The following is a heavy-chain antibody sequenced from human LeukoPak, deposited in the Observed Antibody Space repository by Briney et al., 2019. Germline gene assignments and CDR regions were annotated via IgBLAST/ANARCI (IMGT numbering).Heavy chain of an antibody. CDR2: VDPEDGET. D-gene: IGHD3-3*01. CDR1: GYTLTELS. Sequence: ASVKVSCKVSGYTLTELSMHWVRQAPGKGLEWMGGVDPEDGETIYAQRFQGRVTMTEDTSTDTAYMELSSLRSEDTAVYHCATDQDYDFWSGRFQGAFDLWGQGTMVTVSS. V-gene: IGHV1-24*01. J-gene: IGHJ3*01. CDR3: ATDQDYDFWSGRFQGAFDL.